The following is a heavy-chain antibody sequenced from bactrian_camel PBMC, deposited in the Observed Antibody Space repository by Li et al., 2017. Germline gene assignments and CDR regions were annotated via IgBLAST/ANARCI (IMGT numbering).Heavy chain of an antibody. Sequence: HVQLVESGGDSLQAGGSLRLSCAASGYSSIVNCMAWFRQAPGKEREGVAVIDSGGSTTYADSVKGRFTISQGNSKNTLHLQMNSLKPEDTAMYYCAADDLCEVVPDTPYALSFEYNYWGQGTQVTVS. CDR3: AADDLCEVVPDTPYALSFEYNY. D-gene: IGHD7*01. J-gene: IGHJ4*01. CDR1: GYSSIVNC. CDR2: IDSGGST. V-gene: IGHV3S53*01.